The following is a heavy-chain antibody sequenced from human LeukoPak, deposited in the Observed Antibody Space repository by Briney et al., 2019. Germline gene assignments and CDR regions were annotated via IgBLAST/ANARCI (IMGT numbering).Heavy chain of an antibody. CDR1: GFTFSSYS. CDR3: ARDPKFLSSSWTPDY. J-gene: IGHJ4*02. Sequence: GGSLRLSCAASGFTFSSYSMNWVRQAPGKGLEWVSYISSSSSTIYYADSVKGRFTISRDNAKNSLYLQMNSLRAEDTAVYYCARDPKFLSSSWTPDYWGQGTLVTVSS. CDR2: ISSSSSTI. V-gene: IGHV3-48*04. D-gene: IGHD6-13*01.